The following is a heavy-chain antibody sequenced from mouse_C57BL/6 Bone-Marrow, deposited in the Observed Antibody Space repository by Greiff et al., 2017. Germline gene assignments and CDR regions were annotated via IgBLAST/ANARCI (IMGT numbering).Heavy chain of an antibody. J-gene: IGHJ2*01. CDR1: GYTFTDYE. Sequence: QVQLKQSGAELVRPGASVTLSCKASGYTFTDYEMHWVKQTPVHGLEWIGAIDPETGGTAYNQKFKGKAILTADKSSSTAYMELRSLTSADSAVYYCTRAGSDFDYWGQGTTLTVSS. V-gene: IGHV1-15*01. CDR3: TRAGSDFDY. D-gene: IGHD4-1*01. CDR2: IDPETGGT.